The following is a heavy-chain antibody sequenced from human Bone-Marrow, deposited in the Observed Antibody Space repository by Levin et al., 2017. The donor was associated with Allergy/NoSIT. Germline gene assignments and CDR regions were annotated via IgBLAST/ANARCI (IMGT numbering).Heavy chain of an antibody. CDR1: GFTFSNHG. D-gene: IGHD5-24*01. CDR3: AKDQLLYRRDGYNWGSRGFDL. V-gene: IGHV3-30*18. Sequence: PGGSLRLSCAASGFTFSNHGMHWVRQTPGKGLEWVAVISYDGNDKYYADSVKGRFTAFRDNSKNTLYLQMNSLRAEDTAVYFCAKDQLLYRRDGYNWGSRGFDLWGQGTKVTVS. CDR2: ISYDGNDK. J-gene: IGHJ3*01.